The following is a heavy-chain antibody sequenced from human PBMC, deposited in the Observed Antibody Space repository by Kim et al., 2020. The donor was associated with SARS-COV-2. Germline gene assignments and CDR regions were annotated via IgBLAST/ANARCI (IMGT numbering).Heavy chain of an antibody. CDR1: GFNFSDHD. D-gene: IGHD3-10*01. Sequence: GGSLRLSCAASGFNFSDHDMHWVRQAPGKGLEWVARITNKANSHNIEYAASVRGRFTISRDDSKNSLYLQMNSLKTEDTAVYFCVRCKGSYWFDPWGQGTLGTVSS. CDR3: VRCKGSYWFDP. J-gene: IGHJ5*02. V-gene: IGHV3-72*01. CDR2: ITNKANSHNI.